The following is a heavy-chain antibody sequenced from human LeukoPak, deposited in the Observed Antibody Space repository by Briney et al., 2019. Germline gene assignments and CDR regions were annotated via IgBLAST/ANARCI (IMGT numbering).Heavy chain of an antibody. CDR1: GYTFFSYG. J-gene: IGHJ4*02. V-gene: IGHV1-18*01. CDR2: ISAYNGNT. Sequence: ASVNVSCKASGYTFFSYGISWVRQAPGQGLEGMGWISAYNGNTNYAQKVQGRITMTTDTSTRTAYMELRSLRSDDTAVYYCARDAGYCSSTSCYAGLDYWGQGTLVTVSS. D-gene: IGHD2-2*01. CDR3: ARDAGYCSSTSCYAGLDY.